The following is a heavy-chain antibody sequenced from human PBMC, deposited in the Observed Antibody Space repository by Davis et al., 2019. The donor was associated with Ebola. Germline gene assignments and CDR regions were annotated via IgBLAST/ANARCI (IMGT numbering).Heavy chain of an antibody. CDR1: GYTFSTYA. CDR2: INAGNGNT. Sequence: ASVKVSCKASGYTFSTYAMHWVRQAPGQRLEWMGWINAGNGNTKYSQKFQGRVTITRDTSASTAYMELSSLRSEDTAVYYCARDTRHITVPIYYYYYGMDVWGQGTTVTVSS. V-gene: IGHV1-3*01. D-gene: IGHD4-11*01. CDR3: ARDTRHITVPIYYYYYGMDV. J-gene: IGHJ6*02.